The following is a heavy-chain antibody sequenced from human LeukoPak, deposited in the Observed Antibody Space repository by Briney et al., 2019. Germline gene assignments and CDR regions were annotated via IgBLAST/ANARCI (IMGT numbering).Heavy chain of an antibody. V-gene: IGHV4-34*01. CDR2: INHSGST. D-gene: IGHD3-10*01. J-gene: IGHJ4*02. Sequence: PSETLSLTCAVYGGSFSGYYWSWIRQPPGKGLEWIGEINHSGSTNYNPSLKSRVTISVDTSKNQFSLKLSSVTAADTAVYYCARAGNGSGSFDYWGQGTLVTVSS. CDR3: ARAGNGSGSFDY. CDR1: GGSFSGYY.